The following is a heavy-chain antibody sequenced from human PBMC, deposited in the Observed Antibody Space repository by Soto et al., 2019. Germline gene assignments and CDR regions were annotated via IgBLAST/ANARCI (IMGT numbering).Heavy chain of an antibody. D-gene: IGHD1-26*01. J-gene: IGHJ4*02. Sequence: SGPTLVNPAETLTLTCSISGFSLSDIRLGVGWIRQPPGKALEWLAHIFANDETTYSTSLKTRLSISRDTSKSQVVLTMTNLDPEDTGTYYCARRRASGPYFGHFDNWGQGALVTVSS. CDR2: IFANDET. V-gene: IGHV2-26*03. CDR3: ARRRASGPYFGHFDN. CDR1: GFSLSDIRLG.